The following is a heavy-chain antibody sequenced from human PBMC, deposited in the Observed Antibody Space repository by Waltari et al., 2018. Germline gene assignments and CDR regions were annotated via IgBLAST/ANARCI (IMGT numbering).Heavy chain of an antibody. D-gene: IGHD6-25*01. V-gene: IGHV1-18*01. CDR3: ARDQRRTVAYYYYMDV. CDR1: GYTFTSYG. J-gene: IGHJ6*03. CDR2: IRAYKGNT. Sequence: QVQLVQSGAEVKKPGASVKVSCKASGYTFTSYGISWVRQAPGQGLEWMGWIRAYKGNTNYAQKLQGRVTMTTDTSTSTAYMELRSLRSDDTAVYYCARDQRRTVAYYYYMDVWGKGTTVTVSS.